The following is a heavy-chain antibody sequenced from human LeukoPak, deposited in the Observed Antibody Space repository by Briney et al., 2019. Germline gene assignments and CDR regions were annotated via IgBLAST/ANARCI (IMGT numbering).Heavy chain of an antibody. CDR3: ASPGEKDYYIDY. Sequence: GASVKVSCKASGYTFTSYYMHWVRQAPGQGLEWMGIINPSGGSTSYAQKFQGRVTMTRDTSTSTVYMELSSLRSEDTAVYYCASPGEKDYYIDYWGQGTLVTVSS. D-gene: IGHD3-16*01. CDR1: GYTFTSYY. CDR2: INPSGGST. V-gene: IGHV1-46*01. J-gene: IGHJ4*02.